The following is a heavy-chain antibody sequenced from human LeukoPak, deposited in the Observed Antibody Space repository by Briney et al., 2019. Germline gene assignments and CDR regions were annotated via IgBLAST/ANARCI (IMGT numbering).Heavy chain of an antibody. D-gene: IGHD4-17*01. CDR3: ARNGDDDR. Sequence: PSETLSLTCTVSGGSVSSGDYYWSWIRQPPGKGLEWIGYIHYSGSTYYNPSLKSRVSISLDMSRNQFSLKLGSVTAADTAVYYCARNGDDDRWGQGTLVTVSS. J-gene: IGHJ5*02. CDR2: IHYSGST. CDR1: GGSVSSGDYY. V-gene: IGHV4-30-4*01.